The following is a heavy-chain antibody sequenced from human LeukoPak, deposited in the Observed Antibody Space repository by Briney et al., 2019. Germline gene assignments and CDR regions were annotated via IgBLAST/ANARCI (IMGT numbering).Heavy chain of an antibody. CDR1: GDSINSYY. CDR2: IYYSGST. Sequence: SETLSLTCTVSGDSINSYYWSWIRQPPGKGLEWIGYIYYSGSTSYNPSLKSRVTISVDTSKNQFSLKLSSVTAADTAVYYCARHRTMILDYWGQGTLVTVSS. CDR3: ARHRTMILDY. J-gene: IGHJ4*02. V-gene: IGHV4-59*08. D-gene: IGHD3-22*01.